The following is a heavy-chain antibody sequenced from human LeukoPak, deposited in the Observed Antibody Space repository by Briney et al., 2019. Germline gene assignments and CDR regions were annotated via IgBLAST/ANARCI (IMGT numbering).Heavy chain of an antibody. CDR2: IYYGGTT. CDR3: ARDLVNYYGSGTYVHGFDV. J-gene: IGHJ3*01. V-gene: IGHV4-31*03. CDR1: GGSINTGDYY. D-gene: IGHD3-10*01. Sequence: SQTLSLTCTVFGGSINTGDYYWHWIRQHPGKGLEWIGYIYYGGTTSYNPSLKSRLIISLDTSNNQFSLRVNSVTAADTAVYFCARDLVNYYGSGTYVHGFDVWGQGTMVKVSA.